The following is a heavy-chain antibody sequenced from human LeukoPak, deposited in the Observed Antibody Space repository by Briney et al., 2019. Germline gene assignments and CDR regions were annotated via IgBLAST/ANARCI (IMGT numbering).Heavy chain of an antibody. CDR2: ISSSGSNI. Sequence: GGSLRLSCAASGFTFSSYEMNWVRQAAGKGLEWVSYISSSGSNIYYADSVKGRFTISRDNAKNSLYLQMDSLRAEDTAVYYCARGALNYCSSTSCYTYYYGMDVWGQGTTVTVSS. V-gene: IGHV3-48*03. D-gene: IGHD2-2*01. CDR3: ARGALNYCSSTSCYTYYYGMDV. J-gene: IGHJ6*02. CDR1: GFTFSSYE.